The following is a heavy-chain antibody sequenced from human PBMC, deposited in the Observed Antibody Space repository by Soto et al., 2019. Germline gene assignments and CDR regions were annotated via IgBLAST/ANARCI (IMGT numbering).Heavy chain of an antibody. CDR2: NYYSGST. J-gene: IGHJ4*02. V-gene: IGHV4-30-4*01. CDR3: ARVGGFGATTIDY. Sequence: SETLSLTCTVSGGSISSGDYYWSWIRQPPGKGLEWIGYNYYSGSTYYNPSLKSRVTISVDTSKNQFSLKLSSVTAADTAVYYCARVGGFGATTIDYWGQGTLVTVSS. CDR1: GGSISSGDYY. D-gene: IGHD3-10*01.